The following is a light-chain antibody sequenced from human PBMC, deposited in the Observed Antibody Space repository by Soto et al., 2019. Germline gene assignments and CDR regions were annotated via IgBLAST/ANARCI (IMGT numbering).Light chain of an antibody. CDR1: SSDIGAYNY. CDR2: GVT. J-gene: IGLJ1*01. Sequence: QSALTQPASVSGSPGQSITISCTGTSSDIGAYNYVSWYQQYPGKAPKLMIYGVTNRPSGVSNRFSGSKTGNTASLTISGLQAEDEADYYCFSHRSGDSHVFGTGAKVTGL. CDR3: FSHRSGDSHV. V-gene: IGLV2-14*01.